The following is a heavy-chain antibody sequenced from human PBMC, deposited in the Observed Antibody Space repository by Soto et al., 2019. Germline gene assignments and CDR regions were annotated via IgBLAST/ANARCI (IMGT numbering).Heavy chain of an antibody. D-gene: IGHD2-15*01. CDR3: DRNGGPMSGGCAFDI. CDR1: GFSLSNARMS. J-gene: IGHJ3*02. V-gene: IGHV2-26*01. CDR2: IFSNDEK. Sequence: QVTLKESGPVLVKPTETLTLTCTVSGFSLSNARMSVSWIRQPPGKALEWLAHIFSNDEKSYSTSLKSRLTISTDTSKSEVVLTMTNMDPVDTATYYCDRNGGPMSGGCAFDIWGQGTMVTVSS.